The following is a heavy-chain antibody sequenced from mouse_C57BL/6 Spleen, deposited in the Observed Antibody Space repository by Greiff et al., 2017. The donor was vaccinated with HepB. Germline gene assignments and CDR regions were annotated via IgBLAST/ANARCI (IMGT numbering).Heavy chain of an antibody. Sequence: VQRVESGAELVRPGASVKLSCKASGYTFTDYYINWVKQRPGQGLEWIARIYPGSGNTYYNEKFKGKATLTAEKSSSTAYMQLSSLTSEDSAVYFCAREGSYYAMDYWGQGTSVTVSS. CDR1: GYTFTDYY. D-gene: IGHD3-3*01. V-gene: IGHV1-76*01. J-gene: IGHJ4*01. CDR2: IYPGSGNT. CDR3: AREGSYYAMDY.